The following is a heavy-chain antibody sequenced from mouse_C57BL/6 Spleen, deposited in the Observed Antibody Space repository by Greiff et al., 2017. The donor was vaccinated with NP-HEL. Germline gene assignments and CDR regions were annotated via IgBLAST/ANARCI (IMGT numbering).Heavy chain of an antibody. D-gene: IGHD3-3*01. CDR2: MYPGDGDT. Sequence: QVQLQQSGPELVKPGASVKISCKASGYAFSSSWMNWVKQRPGKGLEWIGRMYPGDGDTNYNGKFKGKATLTADKSSSTAYMQISSLTSEDSAVYFCARSRDVYYFDYWGQGTTLTVSS. CDR1: GYAFSSSW. CDR3: ARSRDVYYFDY. V-gene: IGHV1-82*01. J-gene: IGHJ2*01.